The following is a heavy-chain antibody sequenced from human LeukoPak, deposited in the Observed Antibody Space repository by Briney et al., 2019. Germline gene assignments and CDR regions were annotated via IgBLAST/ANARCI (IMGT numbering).Heavy chain of an antibody. V-gene: IGHV3-21*01. J-gene: IGHJ4*02. CDR3: ARGPGIPAACYFDY. Sequence: PGGSLRLSCAASGFTFSSSSMNWVRQAPGKGLEWVSSISSSSSHIYYADSVKGRFTISRDNAKNSLYLQMNSLRAEDTAVYFCARGPGIPAACYFDYWGRGTPVTVSS. CDR1: GFTFSSSS. CDR2: ISSSSSHI. D-gene: IGHD6-13*01.